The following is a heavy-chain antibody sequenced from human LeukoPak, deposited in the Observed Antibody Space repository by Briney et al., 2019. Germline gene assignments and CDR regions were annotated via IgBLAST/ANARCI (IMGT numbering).Heavy chain of an antibody. CDR3: ARRAGNIVVVPAAMDP. CDR1: GFIFSAFE. Sequence: GGSLRLSCAASGFIFSAFEMNWVRQAPGKGLEWVAYISSLAYTTYYADSVKGRFTIFRDNADNSLYLQMNNLRVEDTAIYYCARRAGNIVVVPAAMDPWGHGTLVTVSS. CDR2: ISSLAYTT. V-gene: IGHV3-48*03. J-gene: IGHJ5*02. D-gene: IGHD2-2*01.